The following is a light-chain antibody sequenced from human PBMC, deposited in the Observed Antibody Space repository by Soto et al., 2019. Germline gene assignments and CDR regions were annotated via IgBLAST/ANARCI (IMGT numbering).Light chain of an antibody. J-gene: IGKJ1*01. CDR2: KAS. CDR1: QSISSW. V-gene: IGKV1-5*03. Sequence: DIPMTQSPSTLSASVGDKVTITCRASQSISSWLAWYQQKPGKAPKLLIYKASSLETGVPSRFSGSGSGTEFTLTISSLQPDDFATYYCQQYNRTFGQGTEVEIK. CDR3: QQYNRT.